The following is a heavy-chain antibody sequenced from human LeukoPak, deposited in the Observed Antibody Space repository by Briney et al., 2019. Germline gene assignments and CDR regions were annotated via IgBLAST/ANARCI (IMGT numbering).Heavy chain of an antibody. CDR3: ARHRLREPYYYYYYMDV. D-gene: IGHD1-14*01. J-gene: IGHJ6*03. Sequence: GESLKISCKGSGYSFTSYWIGWVRQMPGKGLEWMGIIYPGDSDTRYSPSFQGQVTISADKSISTAYLQWSSLKASDTAMYYCARHRLREPYYYYYYMDVWGKGTTVTVSS. V-gene: IGHV5-51*01. CDR2: IYPGDSDT. CDR1: GYSFTSYW.